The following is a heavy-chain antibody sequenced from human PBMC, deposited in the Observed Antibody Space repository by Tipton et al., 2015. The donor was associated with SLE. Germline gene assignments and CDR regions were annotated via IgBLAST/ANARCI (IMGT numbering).Heavy chain of an antibody. D-gene: IGHD6-13*01. Sequence: TLSLTCDVHGDSSRVFYWAWIRQTPGKGLEWIGEITHSGDTKYNSSLKSRVKISIDNLTKRLSLALSSVTAADTGVYYCARESGSSWPYYYYYYMDVWGKGTTVTVSS. V-gene: IGHV4-34*01. J-gene: IGHJ6*03. CDR1: GDSSRVFY. CDR2: ITHSGDT. CDR3: ARESGSSWPYYYYYYMDV.